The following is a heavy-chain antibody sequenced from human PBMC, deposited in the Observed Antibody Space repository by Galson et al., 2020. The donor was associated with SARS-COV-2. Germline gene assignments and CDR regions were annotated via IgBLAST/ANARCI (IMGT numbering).Heavy chain of an antibody. V-gene: IGHV3-21*01. J-gene: IGHJ4*02. CDR3: ARDRDYGDYSFDY. CDR1: GFTFSSYS. D-gene: IGHD4-17*01. CDR2: ISSSSSYI. Sequence: GGSLRLSCAASGFTFSSYSMNWVRQAPGKGLEWVSSISSSSSYIYYADSVKGRFTISRDNAKNSLYLQMNSLRAEDTAVYYCARDRDYGDYSFDYWGQGTLVTVSS.